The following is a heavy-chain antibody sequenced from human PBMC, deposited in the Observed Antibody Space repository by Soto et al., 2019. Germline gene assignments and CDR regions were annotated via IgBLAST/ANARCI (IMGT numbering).Heavy chain of an antibody. CDR3: ARVRGFYRGSERGGLGMDV. CDR1: GFTFSSYS. Sequence: EVQLVESGGGLVQPGGSLRLSCAASGFTFSSYSMNWVRQAPGKGLEWVSYISSSSSTIYYADSVKGRFTISRDNAKNSLYLQMNILRDEDTAVYYFARVRGFYRGSERGGLGMDVLGQGTTVTVSS. CDR2: ISSSSSTI. D-gene: IGHD1-26*01. J-gene: IGHJ6*02. V-gene: IGHV3-48*02.